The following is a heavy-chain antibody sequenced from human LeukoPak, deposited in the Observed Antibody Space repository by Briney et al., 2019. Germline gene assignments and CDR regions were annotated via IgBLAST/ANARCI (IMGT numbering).Heavy chain of an antibody. CDR3: ARDTAVVPYYYYYMDV. V-gene: IGHV1-8*01. CDR2: MNPNSGNT. D-gene: IGHD2-2*01. CDR1: GYTFTSYD. J-gene: IGHJ6*03. Sequence: ASVKVSCKASGYTFTSYDINWVRQATGQGLEWMGWMNPNSGNTGYAQKFQGRVTMTRNTSISTAYMELSRLRSDDTAVYYCARDTAVVPYYYYYMDVWGKGTTVTISS.